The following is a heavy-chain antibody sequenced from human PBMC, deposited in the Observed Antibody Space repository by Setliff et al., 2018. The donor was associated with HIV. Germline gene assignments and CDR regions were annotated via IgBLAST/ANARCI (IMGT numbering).Heavy chain of an antibody. CDR1: GYIVTSYY. CDR2: FNPSGGST. V-gene: IGHV1-46*01. CDR3: ARDGNYDFWSGYPKDYMDV. Sequence: ASVKVSCKASGYIVTSYYIHWVRQAPGQGLEWMGIFNPSGGSTTYAHKLQGRVTMTTDTSTSTAYMELRSLRSDDTAVYYCARDGNYDFWSGYPKDYMDVWAKEPRSPSP. D-gene: IGHD3-3*01. J-gene: IGHJ6*03.